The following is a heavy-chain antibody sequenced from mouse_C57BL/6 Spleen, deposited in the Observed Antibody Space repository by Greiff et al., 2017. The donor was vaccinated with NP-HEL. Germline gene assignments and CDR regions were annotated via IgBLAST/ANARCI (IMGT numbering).Heavy chain of an antibody. CDR3: ARSDGYLYY. D-gene: IGHD2-3*01. Sequence: VQLQQPGAELVMPGASVKLSCKASGYTFTSYWMHWVKQRPGQGLEWIGEIDPSDSYTNYNQKFKGKSTLTVDKSSSTAYMQLSSLTSEDSAVYYCARSDGYLYYWGQGTTLTVSS. CDR1: GYTFTSYW. V-gene: IGHV1-69*01. J-gene: IGHJ2*01. CDR2: IDPSDSYT.